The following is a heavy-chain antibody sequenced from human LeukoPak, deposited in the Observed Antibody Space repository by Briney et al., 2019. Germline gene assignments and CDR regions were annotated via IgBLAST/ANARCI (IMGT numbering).Heavy chain of an antibody. Sequence: GGSLRLSCAASEFIFSDHYMNWIRQAPGNGLEWVSYISSSASTTYYADSVKGRFTISRDNAKNSLYLQMNSLRAEDTAVYYCARGAMSYASSRLPFYWGQGTLVTVSS. CDR3: ARGAMSYASSRLPFY. D-gene: IGHD3-16*01. V-gene: IGHV3-11*04. J-gene: IGHJ4*02. CDR2: ISSSASTT. CDR1: EFIFSDHY.